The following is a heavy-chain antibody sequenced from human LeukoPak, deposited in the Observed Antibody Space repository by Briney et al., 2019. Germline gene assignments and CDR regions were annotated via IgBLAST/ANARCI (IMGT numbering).Heavy chain of an antibody. CDR2: INPNSGGT. CDR3: ARSRLRYSWDYYYYGMDV. Sequence: ASVKVSCKASGYTFTGYYMHWVRQAPGQGLEWMGRINPNSGGTNYAQKFQGRVTMNRDTSISTAYMELSRLRSDDTAVYYCARSRLRYSWDYYYYGMDVWGQGTTVTVSS. CDR1: GYTFTGYY. V-gene: IGHV1-2*06. D-gene: IGHD3-9*01. J-gene: IGHJ6*02.